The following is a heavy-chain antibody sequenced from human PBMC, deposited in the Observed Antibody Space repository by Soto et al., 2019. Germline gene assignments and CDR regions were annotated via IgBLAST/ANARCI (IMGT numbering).Heavy chain of an antibody. V-gene: IGHV3-7*01. J-gene: IGHJ4*02. Sequence: EVQLVESGGGLVQPGGSLRLSYAASGCTFSSYWMSWVRQAPGKGLEWVANIKQDGSEKYYVDSVKGRFTISRDNAKNSLYLQMNSLIAEDTAVYYCARGPQDHFDYWGQGTLVTVSS. CDR1: GCTFSSYW. CDR2: IKQDGSEK. CDR3: ARGPQDHFDY.